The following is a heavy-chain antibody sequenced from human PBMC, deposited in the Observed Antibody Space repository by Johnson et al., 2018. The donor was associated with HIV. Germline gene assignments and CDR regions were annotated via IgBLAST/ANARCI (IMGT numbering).Heavy chain of an antibody. V-gene: IGHV3-9*01. D-gene: IGHD3-10*01. CDR3: ARDLYYGSGSSVAFDI. CDR2: IRWNSGSI. J-gene: IGHJ3*02. Sequence: VQLVESGGGLVQPGRSLRLSCAASGFTFDDYAMHWVRQAPGKGLERVSGIRWNSGSIGYADSVKGRFTISRDNAKNSLDLQMKSLRAEDTALYYCARDLYYGSGSSVAFDIWGQGTMVTVSS. CDR1: GFTFDDYA.